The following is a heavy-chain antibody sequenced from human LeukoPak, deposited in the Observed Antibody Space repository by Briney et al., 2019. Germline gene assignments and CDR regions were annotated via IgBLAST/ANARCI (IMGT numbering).Heavy chain of an antibody. CDR3: ARGIVGAVDWFDP. Sequence: PSETLSLTCTVSGGSISSGSYYWSWIRQPAGKGLEWIGRIYTSGSINYNPSLKSRVTISVDTSKNQFSLKLSSVTAADTAVYYCARGIVGAVDWFDPWGQGTLVTVSS. CDR1: GGSISSGSYY. D-gene: IGHD1-26*01. CDR2: IYTSGSI. J-gene: IGHJ5*02. V-gene: IGHV4-61*02.